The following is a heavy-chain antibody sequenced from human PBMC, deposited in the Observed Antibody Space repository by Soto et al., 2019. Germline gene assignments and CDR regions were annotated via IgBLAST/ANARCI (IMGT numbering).Heavy chain of an antibody. J-gene: IGHJ6*03. CDR1: GFTFSNYE. CDR3: ARRGYGSRWPNVYMDV. Sequence: EAQLVESGGGLVQPGGSLRLSCAASGFTFSNYEMHWVRQAPGKGLEYVSRISNNGAHTDYAKSVKGRFTISRDNSENTLYLQRGSLGAEDMALYYCARRGYGSRWPNVYMDVWGKGTTVTVSS. V-gene: IGHV3-64*01. CDR2: ISNNGAHT. D-gene: IGHD6-13*01.